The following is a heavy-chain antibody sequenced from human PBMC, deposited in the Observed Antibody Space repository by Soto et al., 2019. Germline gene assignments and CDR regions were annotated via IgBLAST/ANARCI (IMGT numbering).Heavy chain of an antibody. Sequence: QVTVKESGPVLVNPTETLTLTCTVSGFSLSNAGLGVSWIRQPPGKALEWLAHIFSNDEKSYSTSLKSRLTISKDTSKSQVVLIMTNMDHVDTPTYYCASTYSTSWYWFDPCGQGTLVTVSS. D-gene: IGHD6-13*01. J-gene: IGHJ5*02. CDR2: IFSNDEK. CDR1: GFSLSNAGLG. V-gene: IGHV2-26*04. CDR3: ASTYSTSWYWFDP.